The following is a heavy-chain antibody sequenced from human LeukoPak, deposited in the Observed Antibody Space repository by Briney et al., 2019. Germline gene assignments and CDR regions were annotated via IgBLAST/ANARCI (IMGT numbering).Heavy chain of an antibody. Sequence: GESLKISCKGSGYSFTSYWIGWVRQMPGKGLEWMGVIYPADSDTRYSPSFQGQVLISADKSISTAYLQWSSLKASDTAMYYCASESIVGATNNAFDMWGQGTMVTVSS. CDR3: ASESIVGATNNAFDM. CDR1: GYSFTSYW. J-gene: IGHJ3*02. CDR2: IYPADSDT. D-gene: IGHD1-26*01. V-gene: IGHV5-51*01.